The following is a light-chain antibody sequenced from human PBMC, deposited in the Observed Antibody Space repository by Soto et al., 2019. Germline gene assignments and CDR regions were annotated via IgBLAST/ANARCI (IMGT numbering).Light chain of an antibody. V-gene: IGKV1-5*01. CDR2: DAS. CDR1: QSINSW. Sequence: DLQMTQSPSTLSASVGDRVTITCRASQSINSWLAWYQQKPGKAPNLLIYDASTLESGVPPRFSGSGSGTEFTLTISSLQPDDFAIYYCQQYYTSPWTFGQGTKVEIK. J-gene: IGKJ1*01. CDR3: QQYYTSPWT.